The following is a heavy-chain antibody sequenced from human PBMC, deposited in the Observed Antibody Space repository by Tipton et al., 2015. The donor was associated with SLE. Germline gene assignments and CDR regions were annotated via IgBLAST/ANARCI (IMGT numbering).Heavy chain of an antibody. V-gene: IGHV4-39*07. J-gene: IGHJ4*02. CDR2: IFYSGST. CDR1: GGSINNRNYY. CDR3: ARQRYGFRELLSADY. D-gene: IGHD3-10*01. Sequence: TLSLTCTVSGGSINNRNYYWGWIRQPPGKGLEWIGSIFYSGSTHYNPSLKSRVTISVDTSKNHFSLNLSSVTAADTAVYYCARQRYGFRELLSADYWGQGTLVTVSS.